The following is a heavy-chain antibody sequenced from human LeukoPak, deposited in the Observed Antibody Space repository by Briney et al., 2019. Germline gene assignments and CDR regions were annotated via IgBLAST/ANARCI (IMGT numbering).Heavy chain of an antibody. CDR3: ARGRGSGYSYGYARYYFDY. Sequence: RASETLSLTCTVSGGSISSSSYYWGWIRQPPGKGLEWIGSIYYSGSTYYNPSLKSRVTISVDTSKNQFSLKLSSVTAADTAVYYCARGRGSGYSYGYARYYFDYWGQGTLVTVSS. V-gene: IGHV4-39*07. J-gene: IGHJ4*02. CDR2: IYYSGST. CDR1: GGSISSSSYY. D-gene: IGHD5-18*01.